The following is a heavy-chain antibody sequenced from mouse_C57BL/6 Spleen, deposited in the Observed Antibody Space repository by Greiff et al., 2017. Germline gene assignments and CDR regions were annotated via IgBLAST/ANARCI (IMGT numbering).Heavy chain of an antibody. CDR3: AREGDWRFDY. Sequence: QVQLQQPGAELVKPGALVKLSCKASGYTFTSYWMQWVKQRPGQGLEWIGEIDPSDSYTNYNQKFKGKATLTVDTSSSTAYMQLSSLTSEDSAVYYCAREGDWRFDYWGQGTTLTVSS. D-gene: IGHD3-3*01. CDR1: GYTFTSYW. V-gene: IGHV1-50*01. J-gene: IGHJ2*01. CDR2: IDPSDSYT.